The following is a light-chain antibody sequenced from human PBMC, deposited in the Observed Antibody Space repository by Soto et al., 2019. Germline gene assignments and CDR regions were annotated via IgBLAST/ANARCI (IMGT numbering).Light chain of an antibody. CDR3: CSYAGSRNFV. CDR2: AGT. Sequence: QSALSQPASVSGSPGQSITISCTGTISDVGSYNLVSWYQQYPGKAPKLLIYAGTERPSGLSNRFSGSKSGNTASLTISGLQAEDEADYYCCSYAGSRNFVFGGGTKLTVL. CDR1: ISDVGSYNL. V-gene: IGLV2-23*03. J-gene: IGLJ2*01.